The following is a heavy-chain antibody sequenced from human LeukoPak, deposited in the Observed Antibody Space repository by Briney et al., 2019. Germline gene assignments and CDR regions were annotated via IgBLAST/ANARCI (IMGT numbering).Heavy chain of an antibody. CDR2: LQYDGSNK. CDR1: GFTFSRYG. J-gene: IGHJ4*02. CDR3: ATDRGPDVVTTTLDY. Sequence: GGSLRLSCAASGFTFSRYGMHWVRQAPGKGLEWVAFLQYDGSNKYYADSVKGRFTISRDNSKNTPYVQMNSLRAEDTAVYYCATDRGPDVVTTTLDYWGQGTLVTVSS. V-gene: IGHV3-30*02. D-gene: IGHD5-12*01.